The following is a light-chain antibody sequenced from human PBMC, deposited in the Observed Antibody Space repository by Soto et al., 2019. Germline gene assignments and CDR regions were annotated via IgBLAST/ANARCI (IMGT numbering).Light chain of an antibody. J-gene: IGLJ2*01. CDR2: DVS. V-gene: IGLV2-11*01. CDR3: CSYVGSYTVL. CDR1: SSDVGGYNY. Sequence: QSALTQPRSVSGSPGQSVTISCTGTSSDVGGYNYVSWYQQHPGKAPKLILYDVSKRPSGVPDRFSGSKSGNTASLTISGLQAEDEADYYCCSYVGSYTVLFGGGTQLTVL.